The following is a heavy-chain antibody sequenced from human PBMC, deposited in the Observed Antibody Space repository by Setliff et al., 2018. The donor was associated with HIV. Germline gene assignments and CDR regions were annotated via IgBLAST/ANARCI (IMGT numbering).Heavy chain of an antibody. CDR1: GFSFSNSW. CDR3: ARSAELYFYYGMDV. V-gene: IGHV3-7*01. J-gene: IGHJ6*02. Sequence: GGSLRLSCAASGFSFSNSWMTWVRQAPGKGLEWVATIKEDGREKYYVGSVKGRFTISRDNAKNSMDLQMNSLRAEDTAVYYCARSAELYFYYGMDVWGQGTTVTVSS. CDR2: IKEDGREK. D-gene: IGHD2-15*01.